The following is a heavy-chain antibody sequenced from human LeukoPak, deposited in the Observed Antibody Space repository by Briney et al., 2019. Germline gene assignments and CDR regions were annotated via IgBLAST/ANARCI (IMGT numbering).Heavy chain of an antibody. V-gene: IGHV3-30-3*01. CDR2: ISYDGSNK. Sequence: PGGSLRLSCAASGFTFSSYAMHRVRQAPGKGLEWVAVISYDGSNKYYADSVKGRFTISRDNSKNTLYLQMNSLRAEDTAVYYCARSLTGTTDGGYFDYWGQGTLVTVSS. CDR3: ARSLTGTTDGGYFDY. J-gene: IGHJ4*02. CDR1: GFTFSSYA. D-gene: IGHD1-7*01.